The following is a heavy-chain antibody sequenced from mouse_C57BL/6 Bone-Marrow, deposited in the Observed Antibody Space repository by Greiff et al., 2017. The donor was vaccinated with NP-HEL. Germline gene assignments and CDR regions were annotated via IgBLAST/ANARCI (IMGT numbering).Heavy chain of an antibody. J-gene: IGHJ2*01. CDR3: ARSGEYFDY. D-gene: IGHD2-10*02. V-gene: IGHV14-2*01. Sequence: EVQLQQSGAELVKPGASVKLSCTASGFNITDYYMHWVKQRTEQGLEWIGRIDPEDGETKYAPKFPGKATITADTSSNTAYLQLSSLTAEDTAVYYCARSGEYFDYWGQGTTLTVSS. CDR2: IDPEDGET. CDR1: GFNITDYY.